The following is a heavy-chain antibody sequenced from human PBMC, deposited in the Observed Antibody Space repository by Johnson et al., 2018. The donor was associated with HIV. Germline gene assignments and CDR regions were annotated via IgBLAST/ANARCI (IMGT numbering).Heavy chain of an antibody. CDR1: GFTFSSYA. CDR2: ISYDGSNK. CDR3: AKDRDAYTLSTDAFDI. J-gene: IGHJ3*02. Sequence: QVQLVESGGVVVQPGGSLRLSCAASGFTFSSYAIHWVRQAPGKGLEWVALISYDGSNKYYTDSVKGRFTISRDNSKNTLYLQMNSLRAEDTAVYHCAKDRDAYTLSTDAFDIWGQGTMVTVSS. D-gene: IGHD5-24*01. V-gene: IGHV3-30-3*01.